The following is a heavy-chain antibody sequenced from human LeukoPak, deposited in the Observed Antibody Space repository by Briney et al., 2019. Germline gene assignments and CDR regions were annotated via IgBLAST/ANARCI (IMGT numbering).Heavy chain of an antibody. V-gene: IGHV3-21*01. J-gene: IGHJ5*02. D-gene: IGHD3-9*01. CDR2: INSSSSYI. CDR3: ARDGTYYDILTGYYNGPNNWFDP. CDR1: GFTFSSYS. Sequence: GGSLRLSCAASGFTFSSYSRSWVRQAPGKGLEWVSSINSSSSYIYYAVSVKGRFTTSRDNAKNALYLQMNSLRAEATAVYYCARDGTYYDILTGYYNGPNNWFDPWGQGTLVTVSS.